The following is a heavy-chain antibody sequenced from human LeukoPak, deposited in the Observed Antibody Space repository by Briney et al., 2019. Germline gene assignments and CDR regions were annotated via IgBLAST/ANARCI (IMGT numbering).Heavy chain of an antibody. V-gene: IGHV3-13*01. Sequence: GGSLRLSCAASGFTFSSFDMHWVRHPTGQGLEWVSTIGTASYTYYPGSVEGRFTLSRDNAKNSLYLQMNSLTAGDTAVYYCARGPPRGKYYYMDVWGKGTTVTVSS. CDR2: IGTASYT. J-gene: IGHJ6*03. D-gene: IGHD1-1*01. CDR3: ARGPPRGKYYYMDV. CDR1: GFTFSSFD.